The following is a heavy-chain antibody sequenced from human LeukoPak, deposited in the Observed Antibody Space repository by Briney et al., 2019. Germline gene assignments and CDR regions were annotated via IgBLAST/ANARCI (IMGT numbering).Heavy chain of an antibody. V-gene: IGHV1-24*01. CDR3: AAGRLYSFLDF. CDR1: GYTLTELS. J-gene: IGHJ4*02. Sequence: ASVKLSCKVSGYTLTELSMHWVRQTPEKGLEWMGGSDPEDGEAIYAEKFQDRVIMTEDTSTDTAYMELSSLKSADTAVYYCAAGRLYSFLDFWGQGTLVAVSS. D-gene: IGHD5-18*01. CDR2: SDPEDGEA.